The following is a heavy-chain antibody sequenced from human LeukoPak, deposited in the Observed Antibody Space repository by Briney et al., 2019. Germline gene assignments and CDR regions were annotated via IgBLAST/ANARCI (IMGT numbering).Heavy chain of an antibody. J-gene: IGHJ3*02. CDR2: ISGSGGST. Sequence: GGCLRLSCAASGFTFSSYAMSWVRQAPGKGLEWGSAISGSGGSTYYADSVKGRFTISRDNSKNTLYLQMNSLRAEDTAVYYCAKNRIAAAGPKYDAFDIWGQGTMVTVSS. D-gene: IGHD6-13*01. CDR1: GFTFSSYA. CDR3: AKNRIAAAGPKYDAFDI. V-gene: IGHV3-23*01.